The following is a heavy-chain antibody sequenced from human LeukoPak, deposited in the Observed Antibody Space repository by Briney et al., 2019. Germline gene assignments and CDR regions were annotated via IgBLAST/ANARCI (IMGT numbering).Heavy chain of an antibody. CDR3: ARVAAAGLGLNWFDP. D-gene: IGHD6-13*01. V-gene: IGHV3-33*01. CDR1: GFTFSSYG. Sequence: GGSLRLSCAASGFTFSSYGMHWVRQAPGNGLEWVAVIWYDGSNKYYADSVKGRFTISRDNSKNTLYLQMNSLRAEDTAVYYCARVAAAGLGLNWFDPWGQGTLVTVSS. J-gene: IGHJ5*02. CDR2: IWYDGSNK.